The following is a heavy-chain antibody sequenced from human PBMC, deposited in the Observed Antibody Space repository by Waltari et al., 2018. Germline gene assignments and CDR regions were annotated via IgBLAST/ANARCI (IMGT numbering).Heavy chain of an antibody. CDR3: AKDGYNGYDKYWYFDL. CDR1: GLTFNDSS. D-gene: IGHD5-12*01. V-gene: IGHV3-9*01. CDR2: ISWNSGSI. Sequence: EVQVVESGGGLVQPGRSLRLSWEASGLTFNDSSFPWVRQAPGKGLEWVSGISWNSGSIGYADSVKGRFTISRDNAKNSLYLQMNSLRPEDTAFYYCAKDGYNGYDKYWYFDLWGRGTLVTVSS. J-gene: IGHJ2*01.